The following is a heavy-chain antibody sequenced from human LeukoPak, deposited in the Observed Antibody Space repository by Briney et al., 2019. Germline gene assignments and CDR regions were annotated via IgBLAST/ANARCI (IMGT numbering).Heavy chain of an antibody. CDR1: GDSVSSNSAA. D-gene: IGHD2-15*01. J-gene: IGHJ5*02. CDR2: TYYSSKWYN. Sequence: SQTLSLTCAISGDSVSSNSAAWNWIRQSPSRGLEWLGRTYYSSKWYNDYAVSVKSRITINPDTSKNQFSLQLNSVTPEDTAVYYCARALGYCSGGSCNDGPPNWFDPWGQGTLVTVSS. V-gene: IGHV6-1*01. CDR3: ARALGYCSGGSCNDGPPNWFDP.